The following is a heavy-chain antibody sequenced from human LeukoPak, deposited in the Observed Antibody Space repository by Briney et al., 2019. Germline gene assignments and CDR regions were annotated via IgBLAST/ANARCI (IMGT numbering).Heavy chain of an antibody. D-gene: IGHD4-17*01. CDR3: ARFKGNYGDYPDAFDI. J-gene: IGHJ3*02. V-gene: IGHV4-59*01. CDR1: GGSISSYC. Sequence: PSKTLSLTCTVSGGSISSYCWSWIRQPPGKGLEWIGYIYYSGSTNYNPSLKSRVTISVDTSKNQFSLKLSSVTAADTAVYYCARFKGNYGDYPDAFDIWGQGTMVTVSS. CDR2: IYYSGST.